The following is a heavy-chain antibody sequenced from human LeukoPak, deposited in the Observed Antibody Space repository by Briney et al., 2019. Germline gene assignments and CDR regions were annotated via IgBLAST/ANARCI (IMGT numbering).Heavy chain of an antibody. Sequence: SETLSLTCSVSGGSISSYYWSWIRQPAGKGLEWIGRIYSSGTITYNPTLQSRVTMSVDTSKNEFSLKMSSVTAADTAVYYCTRDSGTTGEVKFDPWGQGTLVAVSS. D-gene: IGHD3-10*01. CDR1: GGSISSYY. J-gene: IGHJ5*02. CDR2: IYSSGTI. V-gene: IGHV4-4*07. CDR3: TRDSGTTGEVKFDP.